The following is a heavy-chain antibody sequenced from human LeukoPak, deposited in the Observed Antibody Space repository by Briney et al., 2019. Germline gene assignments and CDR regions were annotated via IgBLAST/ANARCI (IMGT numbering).Heavy chain of an antibody. J-gene: IGHJ4*02. CDR1: GYNFATYG. CDR2: ISANNGKT. V-gene: IGHV1-18*01. CDR3: AKVAGDRMDY. Sequence: EASVKVSCKASGYNFATYGFCWVRQAPGHGLEWMGWISANNGKTAHAQKFQGRVTLTTDTSTTTAYLELRTLRPDDTAAYYCAKVAGDRMDYWGQGTLVTVSS. D-gene: IGHD6-13*01.